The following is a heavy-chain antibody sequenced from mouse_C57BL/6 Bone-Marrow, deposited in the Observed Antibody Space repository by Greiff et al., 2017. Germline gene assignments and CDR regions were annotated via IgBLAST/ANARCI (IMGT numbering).Heavy chain of an antibody. J-gene: IGHJ3*01. CDR3: ARVDYYGSSSFAY. D-gene: IGHD1-1*01. Sequence: VKLVESGAELARLGASVKLSCKASGYPFASYGFSWVEQRTGRGLEWIGEFDPRSGNTYYNEKFKGKATLTADKSSSTAYMELRSLTSEDSAVYFCARVDYYGSSSFAYGGQGTLATVSA. V-gene: IGHV1-81*01. CDR1: GYPFASYG. CDR2: FDPRSGNT.